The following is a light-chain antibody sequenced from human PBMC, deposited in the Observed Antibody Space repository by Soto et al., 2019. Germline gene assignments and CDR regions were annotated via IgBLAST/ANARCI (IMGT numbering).Light chain of an antibody. CDR3: AAWGDNLNGWV. CDR2: DNI. Sequence: QAVVTQPPSASGTPGQRVTISCSGSSSNIGNNAVNWYQQFPGTAPKLLIYDNIQRPSGVPDRFSGSKSDTSASLAISGLQSEDEADYYCAAWGDNLNGWVFGGGTKLTVL. CDR1: SSNIGNNA. V-gene: IGLV1-44*01. J-gene: IGLJ3*02.